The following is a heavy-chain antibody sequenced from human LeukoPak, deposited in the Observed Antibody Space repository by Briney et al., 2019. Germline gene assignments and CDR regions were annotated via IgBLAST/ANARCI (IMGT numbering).Heavy chain of an antibody. CDR3: ARGDYDFWSPNDY. V-gene: IGHV3-30-3*01. Sequence: GGSLRLSCAASGFTFSSYAMHWVRQAPGKGLEWVAVISYDGSNKYYADSVKGRFTISRDNSKNTLYLQMNSLRAEDTAVYYCARGDYDFWSPNDYWGQGTLVTVSS. D-gene: IGHD3-3*01. CDR2: ISYDGSNK. J-gene: IGHJ4*02. CDR1: GFTFSSYA.